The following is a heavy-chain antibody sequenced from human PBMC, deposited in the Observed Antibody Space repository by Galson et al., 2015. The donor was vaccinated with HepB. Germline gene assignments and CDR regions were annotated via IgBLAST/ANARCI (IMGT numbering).Heavy chain of an antibody. CDR1: GFTFSDYY. CDR2: ISSSGSTI. V-gene: IGHV3-11*01. J-gene: IGHJ5*02. CDR3: AGDSLGWNWFDP. D-gene: IGHD2-21*01. Sequence: SLRLSCAASGFTFSDYYMSWIRQAPGKGLEWVSYISSSGSTIYYADSVKGRFAISRDNAKNSLYLQMNSLRAEDTAVYYCAGDSLGWNWFDPWGQGTLVTVSS.